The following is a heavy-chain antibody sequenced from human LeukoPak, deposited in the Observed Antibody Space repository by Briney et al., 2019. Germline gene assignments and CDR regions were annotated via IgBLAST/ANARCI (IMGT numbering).Heavy chain of an antibody. J-gene: IGHJ4*02. CDR3: AKNTGGLPTG. CDR2: IYSGGYT. CDR1: GFTFSSYA. Sequence: GGSLRLSCAASGFTFSSYAMSWVRQAPGKGLEWVSVIYSGGYTYYADSVKGRFTIFRDNSKNTLYLEMNSLRAEDTAIYYCAKNTGGLPTGWGQGTLVAVSS. V-gene: IGHV3-23*05. D-gene: IGHD2-8*02.